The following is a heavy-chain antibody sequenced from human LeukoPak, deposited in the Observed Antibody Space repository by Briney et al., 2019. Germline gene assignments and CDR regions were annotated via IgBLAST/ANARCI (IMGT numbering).Heavy chain of an antibody. CDR2: INTNTGNP. CDR3: ARSIRDCSSTSCSFWY. J-gene: IGHJ4*02. CDR1: GYTFTSYY. Sequence: ASVKVSCKASGYTFTSYYMHWVRQAPGQGLEWMGWINTNTGNPTYAQGFTGRFVFSLDTSVSTAYLQISSLKAEDTAVYYCARSIRDCSSTSCSFWYWGQGTLVTVSS. V-gene: IGHV7-4-1*02. D-gene: IGHD2-2*01.